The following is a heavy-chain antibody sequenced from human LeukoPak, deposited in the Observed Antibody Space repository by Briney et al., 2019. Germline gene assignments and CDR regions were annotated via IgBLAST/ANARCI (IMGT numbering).Heavy chain of an antibody. CDR2: INPNSGGT. D-gene: IGHD4-23*01. J-gene: IGHJ4*02. Sequence: GPVKVSCKASGYTFTGYYMHWVRQAPGQGLEWVGLINPNSGGTNYAQKFQCRVTMTRDTSISTAYMELDSLRSDATAVYYCARDLGGNSVNGYWGQGTLVTVPS. V-gene: IGHV1-2*02. CDR3: ARDLGGNSVNGY. CDR1: GYTFTGYY.